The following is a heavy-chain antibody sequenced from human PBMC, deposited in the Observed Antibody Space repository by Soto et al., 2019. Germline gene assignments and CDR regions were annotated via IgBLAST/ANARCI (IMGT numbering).Heavy chain of an antibody. CDR1: GFTFSSYA. Sequence: QVQLVESGGGVVQPGRSLRLSCAASGFTFSSYAMHWVRQAPGKGLEWVAVISYDGSNKYYADSVKGRFTISRDNSKNTLYLQMNSLRAEDTAVYYCAVTSGDYWGQGTLVTVSS. J-gene: IGHJ4*02. CDR3: AVTSGDY. CDR2: ISYDGSNK. V-gene: IGHV3-30-3*01. D-gene: IGHD3-3*01.